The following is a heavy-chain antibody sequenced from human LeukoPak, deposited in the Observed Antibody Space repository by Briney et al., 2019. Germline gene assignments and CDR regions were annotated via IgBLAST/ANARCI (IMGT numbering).Heavy chain of an antibody. J-gene: IGHJ5*02. V-gene: IGHV4-30-4*01. CDR1: GGSISSYY. CDR3: ARVGAAAHP. D-gene: IGHD6-13*01. Sequence: SETLSLTCTVSGGSISSYYWSWIRQPPGKGLEWIGYIYYSGSTYYNPSLKSRVTISVDTSKNQFSLKLSSVTAADTAVYYCARVGAAAHPWGQGTLVTVSS. CDR2: IYYSGST.